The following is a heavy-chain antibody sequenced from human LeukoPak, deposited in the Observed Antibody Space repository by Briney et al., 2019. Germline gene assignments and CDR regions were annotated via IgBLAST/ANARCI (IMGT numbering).Heavy chain of an antibody. CDR1: GFTFSIYA. D-gene: IGHD4-11*01. V-gene: IGHV3-23*01. J-gene: IGHJ4*02. CDR3: AKDLDYTTCGYYFDY. CDR2: IGAGGTFT. Sequence: PGGSLRLSCTASGFTFSIYAMNWVRQAPGKGLECVSGIGAGGTFTYYADSVKGRFTIFRDNSRNTLYLQMNSLRADDTAVYYCAKDLDYTTCGYYFDYWGQGTLVTVSS.